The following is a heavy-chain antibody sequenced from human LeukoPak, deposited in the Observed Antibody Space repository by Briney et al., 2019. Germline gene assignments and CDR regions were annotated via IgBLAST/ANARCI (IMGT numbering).Heavy chain of an antibody. CDR3: AAIRDGYNYGYFDY. V-gene: IGHV4-4*02. J-gene: IGHJ4*02. Sequence: SETLSLTCAVSGGSISSSNWWSWVRQPPGKGLEWLGYIFYSGITNYNPSLKSRVTISVDMSKNQFSLKLSSVTAADTAVYYCAAIRDGYNYGYFDYWGQGTLVTVSP. D-gene: IGHD5-24*01. CDR2: IFYSGIT. CDR1: GGSISSSNW.